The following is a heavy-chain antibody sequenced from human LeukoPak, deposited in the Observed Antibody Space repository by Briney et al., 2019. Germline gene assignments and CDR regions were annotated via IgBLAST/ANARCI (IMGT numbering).Heavy chain of an antibody. CDR1: GFTFSTYA. CDR3: ASLGLTAAGTPDFDY. CDR2: ISYDGSNK. V-gene: IGHV3-30-3*01. D-gene: IGHD6-13*01. J-gene: IGHJ4*02. Sequence: PGGSLRLSCTASGFTFSTYAIHWVRQAPGRGLEWVAVISYDGSNKYYADSVKGRFTISRDNSKNTLYLQMNNLRAEDTAVYYCASLGLTAAGTPDFDYWGQGTLVTVSP.